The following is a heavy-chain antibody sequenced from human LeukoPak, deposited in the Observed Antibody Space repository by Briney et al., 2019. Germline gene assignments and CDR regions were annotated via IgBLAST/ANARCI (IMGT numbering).Heavy chain of an antibody. CDR2: ISSSSSTI. CDR1: GFTFSSYS. Sequence: GGSLRLSCAASGFTFSSYSMNWVRQAPGKGLEWVSSISSSSSTIYYADSVKGRFTISRDNAKNSLYLQMNSLRAEDTAVYYCARVGSVVSPFDYWGQGTLVTVSS. CDR3: ARVGSVVSPFDY. D-gene: IGHD3-22*01. J-gene: IGHJ4*02. V-gene: IGHV3-48*04.